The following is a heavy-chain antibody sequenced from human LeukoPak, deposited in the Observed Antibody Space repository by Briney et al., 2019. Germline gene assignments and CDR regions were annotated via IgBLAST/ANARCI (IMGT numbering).Heavy chain of an antibody. CDR3: ARHRYYYRSGSYYGAPYYMDV. D-gene: IGHD3-10*01. Sequence: PSETLSLTCTVSGGSISSSSYYWGWIRQPPGKGLEWIGSSYYSGSTYYNPSLKSRVTISVDTSKNKCSLKLSSVTAADTAVYYCARHRYYYRSGSYYGAPYYMDVWGKGTTVTISS. J-gene: IGHJ6*03. V-gene: IGHV4-39*01. CDR1: GGSISSSSYY. CDR2: SYYSGST.